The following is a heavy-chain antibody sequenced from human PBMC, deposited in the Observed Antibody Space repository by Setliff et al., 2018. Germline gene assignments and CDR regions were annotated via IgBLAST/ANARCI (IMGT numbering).Heavy chain of an antibody. CDR1: GFSFSGSA. V-gene: IGHV3-73*01. Sequence: PGGSLRLSCAASGFSFSGSAVYWVRQASVKGLEWIGRIRGRTDNYATAYAASVRCRFTISRDDSKNTAYLQMNSLKTEDTAVYYCTFARDGYDVFDIWGQGTMVTVSS. D-gene: IGHD5-18*01. CDR2: IRGRTDNYAT. J-gene: IGHJ3*02. CDR3: TFARDGYDVFDI.